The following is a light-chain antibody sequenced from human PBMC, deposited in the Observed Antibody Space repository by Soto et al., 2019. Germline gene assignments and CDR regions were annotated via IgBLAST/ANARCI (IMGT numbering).Light chain of an antibody. CDR2: GAS. V-gene: IGKV3-20*01. Sequence: EIVLTQSPGTLSLSPGERATLSCRASQSVSSSYLAWYQQKPGQAPRLLIYGASSRATGIPARFSGSGSGTDFTLTISRLEPEDFAVYYCQQYGSSPWTFGQGTKVDSK. CDR1: QSVSSSY. J-gene: IGKJ1*01. CDR3: QQYGSSPWT.